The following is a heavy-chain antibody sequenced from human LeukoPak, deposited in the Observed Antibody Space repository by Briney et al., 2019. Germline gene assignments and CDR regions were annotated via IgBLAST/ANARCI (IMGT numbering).Heavy chain of an antibody. D-gene: IGHD3-22*01. Sequence: GGSLRLSCAASGFTFSSYGMSWVRQVPGKGLEWVSVISARGVTTYYADSVKGRFTISRDNSKHTLYLQMNRLRAEDTAVYYCARVEGYYDSGGYDYWGQGTLVTVPS. CDR1: GFTFSSYG. J-gene: IGHJ4*02. V-gene: IGHV3-23*01. CDR3: ARVEGYYDSGGYDY. CDR2: ISARGVTT.